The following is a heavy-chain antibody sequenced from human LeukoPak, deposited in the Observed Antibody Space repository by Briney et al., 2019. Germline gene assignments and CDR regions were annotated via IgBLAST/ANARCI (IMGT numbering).Heavy chain of an antibody. CDR1: GFIFSSYW. CDR3: ARDIDYEDY. V-gene: IGHV3-7*01. Sequence: GSLRLSCAASGFIFSSYWMSWVRQAPGKGLEWVANVKQDGSEKYYVDSVEGRFTISRDNAKNSLYLQMNCLRAEDTAVYYCARDIDYEDYWGQGTLVTVSS. J-gene: IGHJ4*02. CDR2: VKQDGSEK. D-gene: IGHD4-17*01.